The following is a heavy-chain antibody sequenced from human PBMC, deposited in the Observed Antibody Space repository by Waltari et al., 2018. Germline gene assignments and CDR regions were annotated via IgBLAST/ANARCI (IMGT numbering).Heavy chain of an antibody. CDR1: GGSFSGYY. D-gene: IGHD2-15*01. V-gene: IGHV4-34*01. CDR2: INHSGST. Sequence: QVQLQQWGAGLLKPSETLSLTCAVYGGSFSGYYWSWIRQPPGKGREWIGEINHSGSTNYNPSLKSRVTISVDTSKNQFSLKLSSVTAADTAVYDCARGVVVVVAATYYYYYYMDVWGKGTTVTVSS. J-gene: IGHJ6*03. CDR3: ARGVVVVVAATYYYYYYMDV.